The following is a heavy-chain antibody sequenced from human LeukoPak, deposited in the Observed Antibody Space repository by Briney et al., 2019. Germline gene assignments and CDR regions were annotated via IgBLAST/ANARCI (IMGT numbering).Heavy chain of an antibody. V-gene: IGHV4-30-2*01. CDR2: IYRSGST. J-gene: IGHJ4*02. Sequence: SETLSLTCAVSGGSISSGGYSWSWIRQPPGKGLEWIGYIYRSGSTYYNPSLKSRVTISVDRSKNQFSLKLSSVTAADTAVYYCARVRGYSYGYPDYWGQGTLVTVSS. D-gene: IGHD5-18*01. CDR3: ARVRGYSYGYPDY. CDR1: GGSISSGGYS.